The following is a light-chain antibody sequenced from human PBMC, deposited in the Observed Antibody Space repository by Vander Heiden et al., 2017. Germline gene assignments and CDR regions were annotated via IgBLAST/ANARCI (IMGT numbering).Light chain of an antibody. Sequence: SSELTRDPAVSVALGQTVRITCQGDSLRSYYASWYQQKPGQAPVLVIYGKNNRPSGIPDRFSGSSSGNTASLTITGAQAEDEADYYCNSRDSSGNPEDVVFGGGTKLTVL. J-gene: IGLJ2*01. V-gene: IGLV3-19*01. CDR3: NSRDSSGNPEDVV. CDR1: SLRSYY. CDR2: GKN.